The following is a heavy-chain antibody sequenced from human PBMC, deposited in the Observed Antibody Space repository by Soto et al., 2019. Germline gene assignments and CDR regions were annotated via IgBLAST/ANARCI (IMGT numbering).Heavy chain of an antibody. CDR2: IYYNGST. V-gene: IGHV4-31*03. CDR1: GGSISSGGYY. J-gene: IGHJ4*02. Sequence: QVQLQESGPGLVKPSQTLSLTCTVSGGSISSGGYYWSWIRQHPGKGLEWIGYIYYNGSTYYNPSLKSRVTISVDTSKNQFSLKLSSVTAADTAVYYCARFGYSTNIGIDYWGQGTLVTVSS. CDR3: ARFGYSTNIGIDY. D-gene: IGHD3-22*01.